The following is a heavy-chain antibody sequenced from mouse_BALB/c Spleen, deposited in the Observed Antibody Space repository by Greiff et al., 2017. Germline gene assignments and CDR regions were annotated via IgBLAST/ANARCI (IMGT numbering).Heavy chain of an antibody. V-gene: IGHV1S34*01. J-gene: IGHJ2*01. CDR3: ASGAYGNYLDY. Sequence: LVKTGASVKISCKASGYSFTGYYMHWVKQSHGKSLEWIGYISCYNGATSYNQKFKGKATFTVDTSSSTAYMQFNSLASEDSAVYYCASGAYGNYLDYWGQGTTLTVSS. CDR2: ISCYNGAT. D-gene: IGHD2-1*01. CDR1: GYSFTGYY.